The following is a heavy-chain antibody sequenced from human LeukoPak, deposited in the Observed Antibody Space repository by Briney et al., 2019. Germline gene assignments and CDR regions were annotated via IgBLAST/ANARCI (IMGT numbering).Heavy chain of an antibody. CDR2: IYYSGST. Sequence: PSETLSLTCTVSGGSISSYYWSWIWQPPGQGLEWIGYIYYSGSTNYNPSLKSRVTISVDTSKNQCSLKLSSVTAADTAVYYCARAGSIAVAGRLDYWGQGTLVTVSS. V-gene: IGHV4-59*01. D-gene: IGHD6-19*01. CDR1: GGSISSYY. J-gene: IGHJ4*02. CDR3: ARAGSIAVAGRLDY.